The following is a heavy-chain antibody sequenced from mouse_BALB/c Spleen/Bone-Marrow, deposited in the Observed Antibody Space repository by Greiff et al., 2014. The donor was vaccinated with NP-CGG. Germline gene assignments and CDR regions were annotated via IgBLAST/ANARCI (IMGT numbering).Heavy chain of an antibody. V-gene: IGHV1S16*01. D-gene: IGHD1-1*02. CDR1: GYTFTSYY. J-gene: IGHJ4*01. CDR2: INPSNGGT. Sequence: VQLQQSGAELVKPGASVKLSCKASGYTFTSYYMYWVKQRPGQGFEWIGEINPSNGGTNFNEKFKSKATLTVDKSSSTAYMQLSSLTSEDSAVYYCTLWCYAMDYWGQGTSVTFSS. CDR3: TLWCYAMDY.